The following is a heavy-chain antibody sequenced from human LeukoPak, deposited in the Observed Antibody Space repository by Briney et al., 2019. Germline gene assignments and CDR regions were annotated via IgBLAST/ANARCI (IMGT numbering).Heavy chain of an antibody. D-gene: IGHD7-27*01. J-gene: IGHJ2*01. V-gene: IGHV3-13*01. CDR2: IGTAGDT. CDR1: GFTFSSYD. CDR3: ARGPSNWGTYWYFDL. Sequence: GGSLRLSCAASGFTFSSYDMHWVRQATGKGLEWVSAIGTAGDTYYPGSVRGRFTISRENAKNSLYLQMNSLRAGDTAVYYCARGPSNWGTYWYFDLWGRGTLVTVSS.